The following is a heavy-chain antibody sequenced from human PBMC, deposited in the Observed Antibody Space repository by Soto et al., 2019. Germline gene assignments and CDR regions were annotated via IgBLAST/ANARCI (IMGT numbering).Heavy chain of an antibody. CDR3: ARDLRGNSYYFDY. D-gene: IGHD2-21*01. CDR2: ISPYNYNT. Sequence: GASVKVSCKTSGYTFTSYGISWVRQAPGQGLEWMGWISPYNYNTNYAQRLQGRVTMTTDTSTGTAYTELRSLRSDDTAVYYCARDLRGNSYYFDYWGQGTLVTVSS. CDR1: GYTFTSYG. V-gene: IGHV1-18*04. J-gene: IGHJ4*02.